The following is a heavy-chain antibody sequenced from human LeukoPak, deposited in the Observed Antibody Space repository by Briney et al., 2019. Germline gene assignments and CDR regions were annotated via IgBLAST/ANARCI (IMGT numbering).Heavy chain of an antibody. CDR3: ARDQQQQLPFDY. V-gene: IGHV1-2*02. CDR1: GYTFTGYY. J-gene: IGHJ4*02. Sequence: ASVKVSCKASGYTFTGYYMHWVRQAPGQGLEWMGWINPNSGGTNYARKFQGRVTMTRDTSISTAYMELSRLRSDDTAVYYCARDQQQQLPFDYWGQGTLVTVSS. CDR2: INPNSGGT. D-gene: IGHD6-13*01.